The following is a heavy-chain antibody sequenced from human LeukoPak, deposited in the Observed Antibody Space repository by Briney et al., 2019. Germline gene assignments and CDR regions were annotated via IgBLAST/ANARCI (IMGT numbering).Heavy chain of an antibody. V-gene: IGHV4-61*02. CDR3: ARGIAARPRWFDP. CDR1: GGSISSGSYY. J-gene: IGHJ5*02. D-gene: IGHD6-6*01. Sequence: SQTLSLTCTVSGGSISSGSYYWSWIRQPAGKGLEWIGRIYTSGSTYYNPSLKSRVTISVDTSKNQFSLKLSSVTAADTAVYYCARGIAARPRWFDPWGQGTLVTVSS. CDR2: IYTSGST.